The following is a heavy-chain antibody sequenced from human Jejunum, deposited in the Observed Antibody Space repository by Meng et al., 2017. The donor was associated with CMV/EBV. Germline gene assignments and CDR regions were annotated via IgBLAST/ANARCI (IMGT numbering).Heavy chain of an antibody. Sequence: EVQLVESGXXLVKPGGSLRLSCADSGFTFSSYSINWVRQAPGKGLEWVSSISSSSDYIFYADSVKGRFTISRDNAKNSLFLQMNSLRAEDTAVYYCARDGHSGSGRYFDFWGQGTLVTVSS. CDR1: GFTFSSYS. CDR2: ISSSSDYI. CDR3: ARDGHSGSGRYFDF. J-gene: IGHJ4*02. V-gene: IGHV3-21*01. D-gene: IGHD6-13*01.